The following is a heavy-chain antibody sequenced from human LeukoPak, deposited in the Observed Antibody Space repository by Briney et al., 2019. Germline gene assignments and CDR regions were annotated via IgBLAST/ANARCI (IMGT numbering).Heavy chain of an antibody. V-gene: IGHV1-3*01. J-gene: IGHJ4*02. D-gene: IGHD3-22*01. CDR2: INAGNGNT. CDR3: ATMIVVADYFDY. CDR1: GHTLTSYG. Sequence: AASVKVSCKASGHTLTSYGIHWVRQAPGQRLEWMGWINAGNGNTKYSQKFQGRVTITRDTSASTAYMELSSLRSEDTAVYYCATMIVVADYFDYWGQGTLVTVSS.